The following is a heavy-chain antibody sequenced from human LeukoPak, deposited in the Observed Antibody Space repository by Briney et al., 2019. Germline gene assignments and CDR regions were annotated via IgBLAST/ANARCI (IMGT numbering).Heavy chain of an antibody. J-gene: IGHJ5*02. Sequence: SETLSLTCTVSGGSISSYYWSWIRQPPGKGLEWLGYMYYTGSTSYNPSLKSRVTISVDTSKSQFSLKLSSVTAADTAVYYCARDRGSGLRFGWFDPWGQGTLVTVSS. D-gene: IGHD5-12*01. CDR1: GGSISSYY. V-gene: IGHV4-59*12. CDR3: ARDRGSGLRFGWFDP. CDR2: MYYTGST.